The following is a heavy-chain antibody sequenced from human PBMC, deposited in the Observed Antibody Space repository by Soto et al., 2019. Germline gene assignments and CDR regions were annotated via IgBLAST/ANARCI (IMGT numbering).Heavy chain of an antibody. J-gene: IGHJ6*02. CDR3: ARDPNIVLVPAALRSYYYYYGMDV. Sequence: GGSLRHSCAASGFTFSSYWMSWVRQAPGKGLEWVANIKHDGSEKYYVDSVKGRFTISRDNAKNSLYLQMNSLRAEDTAVYYCARDPNIVLVPAALRSYYYYYGMDVWGQGTTVTVSS. CDR1: GFTFSSYW. CDR2: IKHDGSEK. D-gene: IGHD2-2*01. V-gene: IGHV3-7*01.